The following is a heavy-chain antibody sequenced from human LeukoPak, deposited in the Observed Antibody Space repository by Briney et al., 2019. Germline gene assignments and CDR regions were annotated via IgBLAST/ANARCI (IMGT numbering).Heavy chain of an antibody. CDR2: MNPNSGNT. Sequence: GASVKVSCKASGYTFTSYDINWVRQATGQGLEWMGWMNPNSGNTGYAQKFQGRVTMTRDTSISTAYMELRSLRSEDTAVYYCARMSYYDSSGDNWFDPWGQGTLVTVSS. V-gene: IGHV1-8*01. CDR3: ARMSYYDSSGDNWFDP. J-gene: IGHJ5*02. CDR1: GYTFTSYD. D-gene: IGHD3-22*01.